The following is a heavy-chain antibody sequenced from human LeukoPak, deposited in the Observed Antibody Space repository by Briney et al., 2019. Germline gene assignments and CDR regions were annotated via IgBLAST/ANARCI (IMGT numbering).Heavy chain of an antibody. V-gene: IGHV4-4*02. J-gene: IGHJ4*02. Sequence: SETLSLTCAVSGASISSSNWWSWVRQPPGKRLEWIGEIYHSGSTNYNPSLKSRVTLSVEKSKNQFSLNLSSVTAADTAVYFCARDYCRSTSCYSALDNWGQGTPVTVSS. D-gene: IGHD2-2*01. CDR2: IYHSGST. CDR1: GASISSSNW. CDR3: ARDYCRSTSCYSALDN.